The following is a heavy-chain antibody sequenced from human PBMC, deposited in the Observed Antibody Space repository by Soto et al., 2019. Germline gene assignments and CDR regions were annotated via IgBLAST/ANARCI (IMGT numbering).Heavy chain of an antibody. CDR1: GFTFSSYA. D-gene: IGHD3-16*01. J-gene: IGHJ6*02. V-gene: IGHV3-30-3*01. CDR3: ARDRGRGTYYYYGMDV. Sequence: QVQLVESGGGVVQPGRSLRLSCAASGFTFSSYAMHWVRQAPGKGLEWVAVISYDGSNKYYADSVKGRFTISRDNSKNTLFLQMNRLRSEDTSVYYCARDRGRGTYYYYGMDVWGQGTPVTVSS. CDR2: ISYDGSNK.